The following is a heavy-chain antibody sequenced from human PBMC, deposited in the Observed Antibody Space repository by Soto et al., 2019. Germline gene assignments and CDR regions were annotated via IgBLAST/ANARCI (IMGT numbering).Heavy chain of an antibody. CDR2: IYDDGNS. CDR1: GGAINSGGHY. V-gene: IGHV4-31*03. Sequence: QMQLQESGPGLVRPSQTLSLTCTVSGGAINSGGHYWSWIRQFPGNGMEWIGNIYDDGNSNYNPSLRSRLNMSLDTSKNHFSMSLISVTAADTAIYYCARGQRGDNGYYDIWGQGTLAIVSS. CDR3: ARGQRGDNGYYDI. D-gene: IGHD3-22*01. J-gene: IGHJ4*02.